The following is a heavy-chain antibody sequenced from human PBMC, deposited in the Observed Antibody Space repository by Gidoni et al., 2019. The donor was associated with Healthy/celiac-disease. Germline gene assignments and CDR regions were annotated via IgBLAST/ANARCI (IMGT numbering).Heavy chain of an antibody. CDR3: ARGGGFVVVTDDAFDP. D-gene: IGHD2-21*02. J-gene: IGHJ5*02. CDR2: ISSSGSTI. CDR1: GFTFSRYE. Sequence: EVQLVESGGGLVQPGGSLRLSCAASGFTFSRYEMNWVRQAPGKGLEWVSYISSSGSTIYYADSVKGRFTISRDNAKNSLYLQMNSLRAEDTAVYYCARGGGFVVVTDDAFDPWGQGTLVTVSS. V-gene: IGHV3-48*03.